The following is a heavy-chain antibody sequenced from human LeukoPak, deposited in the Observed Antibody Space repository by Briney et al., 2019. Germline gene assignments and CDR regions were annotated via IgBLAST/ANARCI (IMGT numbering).Heavy chain of an antibody. J-gene: IGHJ4*02. D-gene: IGHD2-21*01. Sequence: PSETLSLTCGVFGVSINDYYWSWIRQSPGKGLEWIGEISHTEGTRYNPSLESRVTMSVGTSENQLSLKLIFVTAADTAVYYCDRIRCGHSASLCYNHWGLGTLVTVSS. V-gene: IGHV4-34*01. CDR2: ISHTEGT. CDR1: GVSINDYY. CDR3: DRIRCGHSASLCYNH.